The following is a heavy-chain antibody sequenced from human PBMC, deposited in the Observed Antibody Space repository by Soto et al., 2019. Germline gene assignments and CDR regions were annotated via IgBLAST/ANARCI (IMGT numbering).Heavy chain of an antibody. Sequence: QVQLVQSGAEVKKPGSSVKVSCKASGGTFSSYAISWERQAPGQGLEWMGGIIPILGSANYAQKFQDRVTITADESTTTTYMELSTLRPEDAAVDYGASRERVDAFDLWGQGTMVTVSS. CDR3: ASRERVDAFDL. V-gene: IGHV1-69*01. D-gene: IGHD1-26*01. CDR1: GGTFSSYA. CDR2: IIPILGSA. J-gene: IGHJ3*01.